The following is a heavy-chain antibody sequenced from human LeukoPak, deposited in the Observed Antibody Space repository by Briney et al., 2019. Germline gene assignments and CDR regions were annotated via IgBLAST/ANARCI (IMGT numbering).Heavy chain of an antibody. Sequence: SGPTLVKPTQTLTLKCTFSGISLSSSAVGVAWIRQPPGKALEWLALHSWDDDERYSPSPKSRVTITRDASKNQVVLTMTNMAPIDAGTYYCALPYTSSWSPFEIWGQGTRVTVSS. CDR2: HSWDDDE. CDR1: GISLSSSAVG. D-gene: IGHD6-13*01. V-gene: IGHV2-5*02. CDR3: ALPYTSSWSPFEI. J-gene: IGHJ3*02.